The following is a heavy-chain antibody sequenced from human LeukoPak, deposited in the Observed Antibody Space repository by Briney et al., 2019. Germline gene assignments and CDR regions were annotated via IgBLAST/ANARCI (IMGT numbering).Heavy chain of an antibody. Sequence: GGSLRLSCAASGFPLCRYGVHWVRQAARNGLEWVVVIWFDGSYKYYAVSVKGRFTFSKDNSQNTLFLQMNRLRAEDTAVYYCAGATMALDVFDIWGQGTMVTVSS. CDR3: AGATMALDVFDI. CDR1: GFPLCRYG. CDR2: IWFDGSYK. J-gene: IGHJ3*02. V-gene: IGHV3-33*01. D-gene: IGHD5-24*01.